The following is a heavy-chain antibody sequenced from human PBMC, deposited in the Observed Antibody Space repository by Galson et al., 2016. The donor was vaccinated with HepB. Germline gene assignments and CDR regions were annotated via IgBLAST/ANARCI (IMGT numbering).Heavy chain of an antibody. D-gene: IGHD1-14*01. J-gene: IGHJ4*02. CDR1: GDSISIRGYY. Sequence: ETLSLTCTVSGDSISIRGYYWAWIRQPPGKGLEWIGSIYYSGNTYNNPSLKTRVSRSVDTSTNHFSLELNSVTAADTAVYYCARRTLQPSFDYWGQGTPVSVSS. CDR2: IYYSGNT. V-gene: IGHV4-39*02. CDR3: ARRTLQPSFDY.